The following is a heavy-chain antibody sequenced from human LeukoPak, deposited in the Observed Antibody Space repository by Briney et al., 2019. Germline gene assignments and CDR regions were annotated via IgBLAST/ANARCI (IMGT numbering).Heavy chain of an antibody. Sequence: GGSLRLSCAASGFTFSNAWMSWVHQAPGKGLEWVGRIKSKTDGGTTDYAAPVKGRFSISRDDSKNTLYLQMNSLKTEDTAVYYCTPHGRGDYVPLGGVDYWGQGTLVTVSS. D-gene: IGHD4-17*01. J-gene: IGHJ4*02. CDR3: TPHGRGDYVPLGGVDY. CDR2: IKSKTDGGTT. CDR1: GFTFSNAW. V-gene: IGHV3-15*01.